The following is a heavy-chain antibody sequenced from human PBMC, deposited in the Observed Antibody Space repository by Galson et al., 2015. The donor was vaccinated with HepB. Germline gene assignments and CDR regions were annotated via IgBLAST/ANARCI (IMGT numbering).Heavy chain of an antibody. CDR2: ISYDGSKE. J-gene: IGHJ4*02. D-gene: IGHD4-17*01. CDR1: GFTFSGHG. V-gene: IGHV3-30*18. CDR3: AKDIGLRGVAYGYFDY. Sequence: SLRLSCAASGFTFSGHGMHWVRQAPGKGLEWVAVISYDGSKEYYADSVKGRFTISRDNSKNTLYLQMNSLRDEDTAVYYCAKDIGLRGVAYGYFDYWGQGTLVTVSS.